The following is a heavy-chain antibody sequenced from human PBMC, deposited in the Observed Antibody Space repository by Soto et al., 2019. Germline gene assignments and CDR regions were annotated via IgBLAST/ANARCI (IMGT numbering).Heavy chain of an antibody. V-gene: IGHV4-39*01. J-gene: IGHJ4*02. CDR1: GGSMSSSSYC. Sequence: PSETLSLTCTVSGGSMSSSSYCWGWIRHPPGKGLEWIGNIYYSGNTYYNPSLKGRVTISVDTSKNQFSLKVSSVTAADTAMYYCARGIVGAERSFDYWGQGTLVTVSS. CDR2: IYYSGNT. CDR3: ARGIVGAERSFDY. D-gene: IGHD1-26*01.